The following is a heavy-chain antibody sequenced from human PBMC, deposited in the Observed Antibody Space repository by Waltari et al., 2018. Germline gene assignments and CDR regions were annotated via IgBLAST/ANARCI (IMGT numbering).Heavy chain of an antibody. D-gene: IGHD6-13*01. J-gene: IGHJ4*02. CDR2: INPNSGGT. V-gene: IGHV1-2*02. Sequence: QVQLVQSGAEVKKPGASVKVSCKASGYTFTGSYMHWLRQAPGQGLEWMGWINPNSGGTNYAQKFQDRVTMTRDTSISTAYMELSRLRSDDTAVYYCARTMLTGIATGLPHYWGQGTLVTVSS. CDR3: ARTMLTGIATGLPHY. CDR1: GYTFTGSY.